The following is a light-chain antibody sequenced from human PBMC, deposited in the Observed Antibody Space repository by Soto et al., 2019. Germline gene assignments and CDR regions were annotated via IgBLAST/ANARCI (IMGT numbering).Light chain of an antibody. CDR2: TAS. CDR3: QHYGVSLWT. Sequence: EVVLTQSPGTLSLSPGGRGTLSCRASQSVSSSHIAWYQQRPGQAPRLLIYTASSRATGVPERFSGSGSGTDFTLTITRLEPEDFAVYYCQHYGVSLWTFGQGTKVEIK. V-gene: IGKV3-20*01. CDR1: QSVSSSH. J-gene: IGKJ1*01.